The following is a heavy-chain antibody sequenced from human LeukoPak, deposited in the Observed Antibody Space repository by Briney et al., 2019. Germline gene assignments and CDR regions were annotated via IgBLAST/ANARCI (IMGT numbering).Heavy chain of an antibody. CDR3: AGIVVVPASANWFDP. D-gene: IGHD2-2*01. J-gene: IGHJ5*02. CDR2: IYYSGST. Sequence: SETLSLTCTVSGGSISSYYWSWIRQTPGKGLEWIGYIYYSGSTNYNPSLKSRVTISVDTSKNQFSLKLSSVTAADTAVYYCAGIVVVPASANWFDPWGQGTLVTVSS. V-gene: IGHV4-59*01. CDR1: GGSISSYY.